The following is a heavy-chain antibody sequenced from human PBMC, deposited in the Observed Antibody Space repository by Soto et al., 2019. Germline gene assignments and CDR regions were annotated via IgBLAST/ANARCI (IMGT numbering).Heavy chain of an antibody. Sequence: QVHLVQSGAEVKKPGSSVKVSCKTSGGSFNNYAVSWVRQAPGQGLDWRGGIIPNFDTPNYAQKFQDRVTIIADESTSTVYMELRSLRSNDTAVYYCAVAMVREILIFESSGMHVWGQGTTVIVSS. J-gene: IGHJ6*02. D-gene: IGHD3-10*01. V-gene: IGHV1-69*01. CDR2: IIPNFDTP. CDR3: AVAMVREILIFESSGMHV. CDR1: GGSFNNYA.